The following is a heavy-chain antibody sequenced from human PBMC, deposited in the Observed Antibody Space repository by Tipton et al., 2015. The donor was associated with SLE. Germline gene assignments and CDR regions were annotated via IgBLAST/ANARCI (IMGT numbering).Heavy chain of an antibody. Sequence: SLRLSCAASEFAFSSYAMSWVRQAPGKGLEWVSAISGSAGSTYYADSVNGRFTISRDNSKNTLFLQLNSLRAEDTAVYYCAKDPQVVAASYYFDYWGQGTLVTVSS. J-gene: IGHJ4*02. V-gene: IGHV3-23*01. D-gene: IGHD2-15*01. CDR1: EFAFSSYA. CDR3: AKDPQVVAASYYFDY. CDR2: ISGSAGST.